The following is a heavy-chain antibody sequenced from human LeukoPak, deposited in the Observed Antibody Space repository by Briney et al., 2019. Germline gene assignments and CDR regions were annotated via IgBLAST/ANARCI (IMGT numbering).Heavy chain of an antibody. J-gene: IGHJ5*02. CDR2: IGFGDDSA. V-gene: IGHV3-23*01. Sequence: QTGGSLRLSCAASGFTFNSYAMSWVRQAPGKGLEWVSTIGFGDDSAYYADSVKGRFTISRDNSKNTLYLQMNYLRAEDTAVYYCAKDPISVGGRHDWLLDSWGQGTLVTVSS. CDR3: AKDPISVGGRHDWLLDS. D-gene: IGHD3-9*01. CDR1: GFTFNSYA.